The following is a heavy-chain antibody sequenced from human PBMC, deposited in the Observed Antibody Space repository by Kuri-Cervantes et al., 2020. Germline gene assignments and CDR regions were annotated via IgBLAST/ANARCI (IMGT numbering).Heavy chain of an antibody. CDR2: IYWDDDK. J-gene: IGHJ3*02. CDR1: GFSPSTSGVG. Sequence: SGPTLVKPTQTLTLTCTFSGFSPSTSGVGVGWIRQPPGKALEWLALIYWDDDKRYSPSLKSRLTITKDTSKNQVVLTMTNMDPVDTATYYCARIRGGSYASGGGRAFDIWGQGTMVTVSS. V-gene: IGHV2-5*02. CDR3: ARIRGGSYASGGGRAFDI. D-gene: IGHD1-26*01.